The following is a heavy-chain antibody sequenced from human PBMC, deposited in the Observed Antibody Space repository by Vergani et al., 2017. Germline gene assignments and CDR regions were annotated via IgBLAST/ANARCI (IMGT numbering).Heavy chain of an antibody. CDR2: IYYSGST. CDR1: GGSISSSSYY. Sequence: QLQLQESAPGLVKPSETLSLPCTVPGGSISSSSYYWGWIRQPPGKGLEWIGSIYYSGSTYYNPSLKSRVTISVDTSKNQFSLKLSSVTAADTAVYYCARAYYYDSSGYNRGYWYFDLWGRGTLVTVSS. D-gene: IGHD3-22*01. CDR3: ARAYYYDSSGYNRGYWYFDL. V-gene: IGHV4-39*07. J-gene: IGHJ2*01.